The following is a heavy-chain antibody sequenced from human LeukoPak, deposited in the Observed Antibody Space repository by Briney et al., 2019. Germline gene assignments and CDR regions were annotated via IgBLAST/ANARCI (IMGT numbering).Heavy chain of an antibody. V-gene: IGHV3-74*01. CDR3: ARQYSSSSEFDY. D-gene: IGHD6-6*01. CDR2: INSDETST. CDR1: GFTFSNYW. Sequence: PGGSLRLSCAASGFTFSNYWMHWVRQGPGNGLVWVSRINSDETSTSSADSVKGRFTISRDNAKNTLYLQMNSLRAEDTAVYYCARQYSSSSEFDYWGQGTLVTVSS. J-gene: IGHJ4*02.